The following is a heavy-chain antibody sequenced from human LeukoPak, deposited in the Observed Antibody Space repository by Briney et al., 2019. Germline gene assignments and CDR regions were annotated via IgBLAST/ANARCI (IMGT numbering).Heavy chain of an antibody. V-gene: IGHV3-21*01. CDR1: GFTFSSYS. CDR2: ISSSSSYI. J-gene: IGHJ4*02. Sequence: GGSLRLSCAASGFTFSSYSMNWVRQAPGKGLEWVSSISSSSSYIYYADSVKGRFTISRDNAKNSLYLQMNSLRAEDTAVYHCATDQGSSWRTGLDYWGQGTLVTVSS. CDR3: ATDQGSSWRTGLDY. D-gene: IGHD6-13*01.